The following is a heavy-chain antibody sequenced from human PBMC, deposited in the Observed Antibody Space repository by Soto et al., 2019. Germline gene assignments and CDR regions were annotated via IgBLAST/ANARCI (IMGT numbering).Heavy chain of an antibody. Sequence: SETLSLTCTVSGGSISSYYWSWIRQPPGKGLEWIGYIYYSGSTNYNPSLKSRVTISVDTSKNQFSLKLSSVTAADTAVYYCAKDSHWNYVSGNWFDPWGQGTLVTASS. CDR3: AKDSHWNYVSGNWFDP. V-gene: IGHV4-59*01. CDR2: IYYSGST. J-gene: IGHJ5*02. D-gene: IGHD1-7*01. CDR1: GGSISSYY.